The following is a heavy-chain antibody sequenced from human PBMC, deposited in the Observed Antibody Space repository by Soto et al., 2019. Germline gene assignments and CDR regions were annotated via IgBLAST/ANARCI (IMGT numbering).Heavy chain of an antibody. CDR1: W. J-gene: IGHJ6*02. CDR3: ARSLTSNYGMDV. D-gene: IGHD2-21*02. V-gene: IGHV5-51*01. Sequence: WIGWVRQMPGKGLEWMGIIYPGDSDTRYSPSFQGQVTISADKSINTAYLQWSSLKASDTAMYYCARSLTSNYGMDVWGQGTTVTVSS. CDR2: IYPGDSDT.